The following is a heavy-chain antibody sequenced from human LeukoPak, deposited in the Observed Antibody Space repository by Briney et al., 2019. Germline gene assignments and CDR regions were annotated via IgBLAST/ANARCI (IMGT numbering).Heavy chain of an antibody. CDR3: ARARDYFDY. CDR1: GGSIRSYY. J-gene: IGHJ4*02. Sequence: SETLSLTCTVSGGSIRSYYWSWIRQPPGKELEWIGYIYYSGSTNYNPSLKSRVTISVDTSKNQFSLKLSSVTAADTAVYYCARARDYFDYWGQGTLVTVSS. V-gene: IGHV4-59*01. CDR2: IYYSGST.